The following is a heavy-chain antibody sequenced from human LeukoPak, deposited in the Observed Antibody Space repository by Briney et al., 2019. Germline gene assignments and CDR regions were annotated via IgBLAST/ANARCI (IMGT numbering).Heavy chain of an antibody. CDR2: IYPGDSDT. CDR3: ARRVSSSGFDAFDV. Sequence: GESLKISCKGSGYSFNTYWIGWVRQMPGKGLEWMGIIYPGDSDTTYSPSFQGQVTMSADKSISTAYLQWSSLKASDTAMYYCARRVSSSGFDAFDVWGQGTMVTVSS. V-gene: IGHV5-51*01. CDR1: GYSFNTYW. D-gene: IGHD5-12*01. J-gene: IGHJ3*01.